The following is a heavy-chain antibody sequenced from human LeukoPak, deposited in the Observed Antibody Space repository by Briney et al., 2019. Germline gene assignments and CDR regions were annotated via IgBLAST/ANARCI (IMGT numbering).Heavy chain of an antibody. CDR3: ARPSGYYYPLFDY. CDR1: GGSISSSSYY. V-gene: IGHV4-39*01. Sequence: SETLSLTCTVSGGSISSSSYYWGWIRQPPGEGLEWIGSIYYSGSTYYNPSLKSRVTISVDTSKNQFSLKLSSVTAADTAVYYCARPSGYYYPLFDYWGQGTLVTVSS. J-gene: IGHJ4*02. CDR2: IYYSGST. D-gene: IGHD3-22*01.